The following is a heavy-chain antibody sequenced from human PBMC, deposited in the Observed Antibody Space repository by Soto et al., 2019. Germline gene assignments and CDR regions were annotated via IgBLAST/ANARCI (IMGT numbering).Heavy chain of an antibody. Sequence: GESLKISCKGSGYSFTSYWISWVRQMPGKGLEGMWRIDPNDSYTNYSPSFQGHVTISADKSISTAYLQWSSLKASDTAMYYCARGSGSYPDYYYYGMDVWGQGTTVTSP. D-gene: IGHD1-26*01. CDR3: ARGSGSYPDYYYYGMDV. CDR1: GYSFTSYW. CDR2: IDPNDSYT. J-gene: IGHJ6*02. V-gene: IGHV5-10-1*01.